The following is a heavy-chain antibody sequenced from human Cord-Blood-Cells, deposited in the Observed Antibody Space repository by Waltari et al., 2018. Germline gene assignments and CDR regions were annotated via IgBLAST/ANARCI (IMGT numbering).Heavy chain of an antibody. CDR1: GGSIISHY. J-gene: IGHJ3*02. Sequence: QVQLQESGPGLVKPSETLSLTCPVSGGSIISHYWSWFRPPPGKGLECIGYIYYSGSTNYNPSLKGRVTISVDTSKNQFSLKLSSVTAADTAVYYCARARLGAADAFDIWGQGTMVTVSS. CDR3: ARARLGAADAFDI. V-gene: IGHV4-59*11. D-gene: IGHD3-10*01. CDR2: IYYSGST.